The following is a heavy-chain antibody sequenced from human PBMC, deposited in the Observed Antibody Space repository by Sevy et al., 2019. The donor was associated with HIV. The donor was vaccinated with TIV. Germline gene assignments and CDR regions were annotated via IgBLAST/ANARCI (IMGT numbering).Heavy chain of an antibody. J-gene: IGHJ1*01. CDR1: GFTFYNAW. Sequence: GGSLRLSCAGSGFTFYNAWMTWVRQAPGKGLEWVGRIKSMADYATVDYAAPVEGRFTISRDDSKNTLFLQMNSLKTEDTAVYYCATVYVRGYIYHWGQGIMVTVSS. CDR2: IKSMADYATV. D-gene: IGHD3-10*02. V-gene: IGHV3-15*01. CDR3: ATVYVRGYIYH.